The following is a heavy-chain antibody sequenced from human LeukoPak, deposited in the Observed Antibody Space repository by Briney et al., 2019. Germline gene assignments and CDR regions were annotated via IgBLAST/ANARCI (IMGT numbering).Heavy chain of an antibody. CDR1: SGSFGGYY. V-gene: IGHV4-34*01. CDR2: INHSGST. CDR3: ARHPPGTEY. D-gene: IGHD3-10*01. Sequence: SETLSLTCAVYSGSFGGYYWSWIRQPPGKGLEWIGEINHSGSTNYNPSLKSRVTISVDTSKNQFSLKLSSVTAADTAVYYCARHPPGTEYWGQGTLVTVSS. J-gene: IGHJ4*02.